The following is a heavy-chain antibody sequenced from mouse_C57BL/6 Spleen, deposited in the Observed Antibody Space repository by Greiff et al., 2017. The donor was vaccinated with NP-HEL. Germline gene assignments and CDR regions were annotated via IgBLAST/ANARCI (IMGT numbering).Heavy chain of an antibody. D-gene: IGHD1-1*01. Sequence: QVQLKQSGAELVRPGASVTLSCKASGYTFTDYEMHWVKQTPVHGLEWIGAIDPETGGTAYNQKFKGKAILTADKSSSTAYMELRSLTSEDSAVYYCTRYYYGSSYWWYFDVWGTGTTVTVSS. J-gene: IGHJ1*03. V-gene: IGHV1-15*01. CDR1: GYTFTDYE. CDR3: TRYYYGSSYWWYFDV. CDR2: IDPETGGT.